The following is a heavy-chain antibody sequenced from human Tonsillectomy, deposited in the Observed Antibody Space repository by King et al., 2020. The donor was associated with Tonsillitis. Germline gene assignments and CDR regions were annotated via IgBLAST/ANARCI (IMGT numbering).Heavy chain of an antibody. CDR1: GTSISSSNW. Sequence: QLQESGPGLVRPSGALSLTCAGSGTSISSSNWGIWVRQPPGGGREGIGESDQSGSTNYNPSLKSRVTISVDKSKNPFSLELSSVTAGDTAVYYCAKEGRDAFDIWGQGTMVTVSS. CDR3: AKEGRDAFDI. J-gene: IGHJ3*02. CDR2: SDQSGST. V-gene: IGHV4-4*02.